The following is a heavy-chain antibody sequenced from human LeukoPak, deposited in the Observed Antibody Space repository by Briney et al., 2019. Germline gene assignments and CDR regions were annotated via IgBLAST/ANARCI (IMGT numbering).Heavy chain of an antibody. J-gene: IGHJ4*02. Sequence: KPGGSLRLSCAASGFTFSSYSMNWVRQAPGKGLEWVSSISSSSSYIYYADSVKGRFTISRDNAKNSLYLQMNSLRAEDTAVYYCARSSGSSGWYVIGYSGQGTLVTVSS. V-gene: IGHV3-21*01. CDR1: GFTFSSYS. CDR2: ISSSSSYI. D-gene: IGHD6-19*01. CDR3: ARSSGSSGWYVIGY.